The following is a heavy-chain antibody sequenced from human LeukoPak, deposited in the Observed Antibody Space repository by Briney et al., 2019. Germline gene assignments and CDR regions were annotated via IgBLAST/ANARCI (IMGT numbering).Heavy chain of an antibody. CDR3: AKNQGGTGNYPIDH. Sequence: GGSLRLSCAASGFTFSSYAMSXVXXAXGXXLXXVXAIGGSGGSTYYADSVKGRFTISRDNSKNTLYLQMNSLRAEDTAVYYCAKNQGGTGNYPIDHWGQGTLVTVSS. CDR1: GFTFSSYA. V-gene: IGHV3-23*01. CDR2: IGGSGGST. J-gene: IGHJ4*02. D-gene: IGHD1-7*01.